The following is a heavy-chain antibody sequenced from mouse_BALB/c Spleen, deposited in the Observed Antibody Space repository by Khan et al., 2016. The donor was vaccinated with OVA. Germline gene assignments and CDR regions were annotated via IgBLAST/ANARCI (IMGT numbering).Heavy chain of an antibody. D-gene: IGHD3-2*02. CDR3: ARSQGGDFDY. J-gene: IGHJ2*01. V-gene: IGHV3-2*02. CDR2: ISYSGNN. Sequence: EVQLQESGPGLVKPSQSLSLTCTVTGYSITSDYAWNWIRQSPGNKLEWMGYISYSGNNKYNPSLKSRISITRDTSKNQFFLKLNFVTIEDTAAYYCARSQGGDFDYWGQGTTLTVSS. CDR1: GYSITSDYA.